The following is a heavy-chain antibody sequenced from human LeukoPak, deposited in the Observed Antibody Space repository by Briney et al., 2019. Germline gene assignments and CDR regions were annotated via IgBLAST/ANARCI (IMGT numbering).Heavy chain of an antibody. D-gene: IGHD6-19*01. V-gene: IGHV4-59*01. CDR1: GGSISSYY. J-gene: IGHJ6*03. CDR3: ARFSGVPVAGTSYYYYYMAV. Sequence: NSSETLSLTCTVSGGSISSYYWGWIRQPPGKGLEWIGYIHYSGSTNYNPSLKSRVTILVDTSNNQFSLKVRSVTAADTAVYYCARFSGVPVAGTSYYYYYMAVWGKGTTVTVS. CDR2: IHYSGST.